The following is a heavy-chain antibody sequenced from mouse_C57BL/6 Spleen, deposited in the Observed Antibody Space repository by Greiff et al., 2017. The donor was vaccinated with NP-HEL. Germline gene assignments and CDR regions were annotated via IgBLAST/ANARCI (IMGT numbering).Heavy chain of an antibody. D-gene: IGHD2-3*01. CDR3: AMMVDY. CDR2: ISSGGSYT. V-gene: IGHV5-6*02. Sequence: EVKLEESGGDLVKPGGSLKLSCAASGFTFSSYGMSWVRQTPDKRLEWVATISSGGSYTYYPDSVKGRFTISRDNAKNTLYLQMSSLKSEDTAMYYCAMMVDYWGQGTSVTVSS. J-gene: IGHJ4*01. CDR1: GFTFSSYG.